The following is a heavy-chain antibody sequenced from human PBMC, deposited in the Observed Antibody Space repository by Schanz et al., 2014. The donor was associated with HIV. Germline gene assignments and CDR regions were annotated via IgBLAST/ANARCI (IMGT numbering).Heavy chain of an antibody. D-gene: IGHD3-22*01. Sequence: QVQLVQSGAEVKKPGASVKVSYKASGYTFSNFAINWVRQATGQGLEWMGWMNPNSGNTGYAQKFRGGVTMTRNTTTGTAYMELSSLRSDDTAVYYCARGRRDVSMIVLYWLDPWGQGTLVTVSS. CDR1: GYTFSNFA. V-gene: IGHV1-8*01. J-gene: IGHJ5*02. CDR2: MNPNSGNT. CDR3: ARGRRDVSMIVLYWLDP.